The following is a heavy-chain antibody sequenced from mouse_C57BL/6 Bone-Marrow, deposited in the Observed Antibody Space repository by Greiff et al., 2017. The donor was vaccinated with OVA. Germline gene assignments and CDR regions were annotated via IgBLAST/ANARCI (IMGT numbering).Heavy chain of an antibody. CDR1: GYAFTNYL. CDR3: ARSGDGYYPDDFDY. CDR2: INPGSGGT. J-gene: IGHJ2*01. V-gene: IGHV1-54*01. D-gene: IGHD2-3*01. Sequence: QVQLQQSGAELVRPGTSVKVSCKASGYAFTNYLIEWVKQRPGQGLECIGVINPGSGGTNYNEKFKGKATLTADKSSSTAYMQLSSLTSEDSAVYFCARSGDGYYPDDFDYWGQGTTLTVSS.